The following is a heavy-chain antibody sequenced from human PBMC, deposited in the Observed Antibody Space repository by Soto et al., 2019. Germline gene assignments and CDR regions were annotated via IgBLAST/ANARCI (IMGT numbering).Heavy chain of an antibody. V-gene: IGHV4-59*01. J-gene: IGHJ6*03. CDR1: GGSISSYY. Sequence: SETLSLTCTVSGGSISSYYWSWIRQPPGKGLEWIGYIYYSGSTNYNPSLKSRVTISVDTSKNQFSLKLSSVTAADTAVYYCARGGSNDGIDWYYYMDVWGKGTTVTVSS. D-gene: IGHD4-4*01. CDR3: ARGGSNDGIDWYYYMDV. CDR2: IYYSGST.